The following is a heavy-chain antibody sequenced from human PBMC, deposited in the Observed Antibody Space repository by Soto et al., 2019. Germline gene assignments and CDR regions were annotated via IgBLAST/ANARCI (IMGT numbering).Heavy chain of an antibody. V-gene: IGHV3-23*01. D-gene: IGHD3-22*01. Sequence: EVQLLESGGGLVQPGGSLRLSCAASGFTFSSYAMSWVRQAPGKGLEWVSAISGSGGSTYYADSVKGRFTISRDNSKNTMYLQMNSLRAEDTAVYDCAKDGSYYYDRSGYHRYYWGQGTLVTVSS. CDR2: ISGSGGST. CDR1: GFTFSSYA. J-gene: IGHJ4*02. CDR3: AKDGSYYYDRSGYHRYY.